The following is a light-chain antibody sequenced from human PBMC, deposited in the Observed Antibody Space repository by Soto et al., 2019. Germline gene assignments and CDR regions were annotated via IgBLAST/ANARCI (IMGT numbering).Light chain of an antibody. V-gene: IGKV3-20*01. J-gene: IGKJ4*01. CDR1: QSVSSSY. CDR2: GAS. Sequence: EIVMTQSPATLSLSPGERSTLSCRARQSVSSSYLAWYQQKPGQAPRLLIYGASNRATGIPDRFSGSGSGTDFTLTISRLEPEDFAVYYCQQYDNSPLTFGGGTKVDIK. CDR3: QQYDNSPLT.